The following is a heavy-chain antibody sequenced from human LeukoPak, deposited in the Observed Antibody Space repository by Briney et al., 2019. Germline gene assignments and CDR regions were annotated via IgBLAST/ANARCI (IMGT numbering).Heavy chain of an antibody. CDR2: ISWNSGSI. CDR1: GFTFDDYA. V-gene: IGHV3-9*01. D-gene: IGHD6-13*01. J-gene: IGHJ4*02. CDR3: ASIAAAGTNPGNY. Sequence: PGRSLRLSCAASGFTFDDYAMHWVRQAPGKGLEWVSGISWNSGSIGYADSVKGRFTISRDNAKNSLYLQMNSLRAEDTALYYCASIAAAGTNPGNYWGQGTLVTVSS.